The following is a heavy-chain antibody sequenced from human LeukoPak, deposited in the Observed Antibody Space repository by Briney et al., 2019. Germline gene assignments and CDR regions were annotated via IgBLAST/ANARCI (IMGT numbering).Heavy chain of an antibody. V-gene: IGHV4-59*08. CDR1: GASIKQYS. D-gene: IGHD2-15*01. Sequence: PSETLSLTCTVSGASIKQYSWSWIRQPPGKGLEWIGYIYYSGSTNYNPSLKSRVTISVDTSKNQFSLKLSFVTAADTAVYFCVRHVAGTCSGGTCYRFYVWGQGTTVTVSS. J-gene: IGHJ6*02. CDR3: VRHVAGTCSGGTCYRFYV. CDR2: IYYSGST.